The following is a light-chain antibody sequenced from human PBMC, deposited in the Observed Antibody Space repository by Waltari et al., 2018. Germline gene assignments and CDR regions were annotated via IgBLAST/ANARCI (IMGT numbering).Light chain of an antibody. CDR1: SSNLGSKT. J-gene: IGLJ3*02. CDR2: NNN. V-gene: IGLV1-44*01. CDR3: ASWDDSLNGWV. Sequence: QSVLTQPPSASGTPGQPVTISCSGSSSNLGSKTVRWFQQFPGAAPTLLIHNNNQRPSGVPDRFSGSKSGTSASLAISGLQSEDEAHYYCASWDDSLNGWVIGGGTMLTVL.